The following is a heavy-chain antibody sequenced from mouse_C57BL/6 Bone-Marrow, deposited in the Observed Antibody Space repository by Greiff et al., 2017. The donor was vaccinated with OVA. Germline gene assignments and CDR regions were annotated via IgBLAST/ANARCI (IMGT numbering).Heavy chain of an antibody. Sequence: EVQLQESGGGLVQPGGSLSLSCAASGFTFTDYYMSWVRQPPGKALEWLGFIRNKANGYTTEYSASVKGRFTISRDNSQSILYLQMNALRAEDSATYYCARSYYGSSPYWYFDVWGTGTTVTVSS. V-gene: IGHV7-3*01. CDR1: GFTFTDYY. J-gene: IGHJ1*03. CDR2: IRNKANGYTT. D-gene: IGHD1-1*01. CDR3: ARSYYGSSPYWYFDV.